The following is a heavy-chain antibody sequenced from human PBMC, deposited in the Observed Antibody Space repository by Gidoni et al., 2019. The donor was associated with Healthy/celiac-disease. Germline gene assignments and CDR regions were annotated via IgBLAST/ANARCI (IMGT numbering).Heavy chain of an antibody. D-gene: IGHD3-10*01. V-gene: IGHV3-23*01. CDR2: ISGSGCST. J-gene: IGHJ4*02. CDR3: AKEGTNYYGSGTEFDY. Sequence: EVQLLESGGGLVQPGGSLRLSGAASGFTFSSYAMRWVRQAPGKGLEWVSAISGSGCSTYYADSVKGRFTISRDNSKNTLYLQMNSLRAEDTAVYYCAKEGTNYYGSGTEFDYWGQGTLVTVSS. CDR1: GFTFSSYA.